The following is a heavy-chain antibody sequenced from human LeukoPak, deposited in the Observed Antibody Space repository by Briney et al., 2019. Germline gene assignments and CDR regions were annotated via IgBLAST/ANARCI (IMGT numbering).Heavy chain of an antibody. CDR2: IYSSGTA. CDR3: ARDTGYFRSGGFDQ. Sequence: PSETLSLTCTVSGGSISGYYWSWIRQPAGKGLECIGRIYSSGTANYNPSLKSRVTMSVDTSKNQVSLKLTSVTAADTAVYYCARDTGYFRSGGFDQWGQGTLVTVSS. J-gene: IGHJ4*02. CDR1: GGSISGYY. D-gene: IGHD3-10*01. V-gene: IGHV4-4*07.